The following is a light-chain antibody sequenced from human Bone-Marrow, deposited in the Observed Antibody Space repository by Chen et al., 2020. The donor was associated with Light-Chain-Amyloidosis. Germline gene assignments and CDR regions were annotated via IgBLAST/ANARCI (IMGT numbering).Light chain of an antibody. CDR3: QQSDSSPYT. J-gene: IGKJ2*01. V-gene: IGKV3-20*01. CDR1: QTITSNY. Sequence: EIVLTQSPGTLSLSPGDRATLSCRASQTITSNYLAWYQQTPGQAPRLLIYGASGRATGIPDRFSGSGSGTDFTLNISRLEPEDFAVDYCQQSDSSPYTFGQGTKLEI. CDR2: GAS.